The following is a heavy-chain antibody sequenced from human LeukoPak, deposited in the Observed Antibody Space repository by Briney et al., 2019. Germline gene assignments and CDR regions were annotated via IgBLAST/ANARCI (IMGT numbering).Heavy chain of an antibody. CDR3: ARDRAYCSSTSCSNWFDP. D-gene: IGHD2-2*01. CDR1: GGTFSSYA. J-gene: IGHJ5*02. V-gene: IGHV1-69*05. Sequence: SVKVSCKASGGTFSSYAISWVRQAPGQGLEWMGGIIPIFGTANYALKFQGRVTITTDESTSTAYMELSSLRSEDTAVYYCARDRAYCSSTSCSNWFDPWGQGTLVTVSS. CDR2: IIPIFGTA.